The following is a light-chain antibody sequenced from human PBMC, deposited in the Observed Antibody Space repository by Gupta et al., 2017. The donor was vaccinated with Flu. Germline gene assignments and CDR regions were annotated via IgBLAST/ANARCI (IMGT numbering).Light chain of an antibody. CDR2: DAS. CDR3: QQRRSWPIT. CDR1: QSVSSY. J-gene: IGKJ5*01. Sequence: PATLSLSPGERATLSCRASQSVSSYLAWYQQKPGQAPRLLIYDASNRATGIPARFSGSGSGTDFTLTISSLEPEDFAVYYCQQRRSWPITFGQGTRMEIK. V-gene: IGKV3-11*01.